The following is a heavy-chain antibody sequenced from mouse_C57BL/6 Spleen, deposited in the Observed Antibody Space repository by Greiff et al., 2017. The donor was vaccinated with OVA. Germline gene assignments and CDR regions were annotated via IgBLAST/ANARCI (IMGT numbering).Heavy chain of an antibody. CDR2: IDPNSGGT. J-gene: IGHJ1*03. Sequence: VQLQQPGAELVKPGASVKLSCKASGYTFTSYWMHWVKQRPGRGLEWIGRIDPNSGGTKYNEKFKSKATLTVDKPSSTAYMQLSSLTSEDSAVYYCARSHKFITTVVGYFDVWGTGTTVTVSS. V-gene: IGHV1-72*01. D-gene: IGHD1-1*01. CDR3: ARSHKFITTVVGYFDV. CDR1: GYTFTSYW.